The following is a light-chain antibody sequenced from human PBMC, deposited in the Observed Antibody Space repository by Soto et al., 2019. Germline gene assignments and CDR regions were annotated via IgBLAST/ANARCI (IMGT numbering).Light chain of an antibody. CDR2: EVT. CDR3: CSYTPTSTGV. V-gene: IGLV2-14*01. Sequence: QSALTQPASVSASPGQSITISCTGTSSDIGAYNYVSWYQQHPGKAPQLMISEVTNRPSGVSNRFSGSKSANTASLTISWLQAEDEADYFCCSYTPTSTGVFGGGTKVTVL. J-gene: IGLJ3*02. CDR1: SSDIGAYNY.